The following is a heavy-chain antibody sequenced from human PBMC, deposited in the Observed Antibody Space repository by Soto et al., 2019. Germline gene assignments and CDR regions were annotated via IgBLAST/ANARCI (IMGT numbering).Heavy chain of an antibody. CDR3: ARQASGYYYGWFDP. CDR2: IFYSGGT. V-gene: IGHV4-39*01. Sequence: SETLSLTCTVSGGSILDSTYYWAWIRQSPGKGLEWIGTIFYSGGTFYTPSLKSRVTMSVDTSNNQFSLKLSSVTAADTAIYYCARQASGYYYGWFDPWGQGTLVTVSS. D-gene: IGHD3-22*01. CDR1: GGSILDSTYY. J-gene: IGHJ5*02.